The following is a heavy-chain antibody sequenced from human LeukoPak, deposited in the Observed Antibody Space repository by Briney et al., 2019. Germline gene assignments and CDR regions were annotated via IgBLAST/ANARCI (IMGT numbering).Heavy chain of an antibody. J-gene: IGHJ4*02. CDR2: INPSVGST. CDR3: VSFVAAAGKEVDY. V-gene: IGHV1-46*01. Sequence: GASVKVSCKASGYTFTSYYIHWVRQAPGQGLEWMGIINPSVGSTTYAQKFRGRVTMTRDTSTSTVYMELSSLRSEDTAVYYCVSFVAAAGKEVDYWGQGTLVTVSS. D-gene: IGHD6-13*01. CDR1: GYTFTSYY.